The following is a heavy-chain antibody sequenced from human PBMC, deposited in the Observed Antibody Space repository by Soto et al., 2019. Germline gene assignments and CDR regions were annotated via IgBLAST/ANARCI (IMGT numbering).Heavy chain of an antibody. CDR1: GFTFITYA. CDR3: AKLPAAQSYFDF. CDR2: ISGSGGST. V-gene: IGHV3-23*01. D-gene: IGHD2-2*01. Sequence: EVQLLDSGGGLVQPGGSLRLSCAASGFTFITYAMSWVRQAPGKGLEWVSLISGSGGSTYYPDSVKGRFTISRDNSKNRLYLQMNSLRDDDTAVYYCAKLPAAQSYFDFWGQGTLVTVSS. J-gene: IGHJ4*02.